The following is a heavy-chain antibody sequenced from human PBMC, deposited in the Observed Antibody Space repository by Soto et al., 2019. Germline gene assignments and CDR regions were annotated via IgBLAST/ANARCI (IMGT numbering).Heavy chain of an antibody. V-gene: IGHV1-69*01. CDR2: IIPIFGTA. Sequence: QVQLVQSGAEVKKPGSSVKVSCKASGGTFSSYATSWVRQAPGQGLEWMGGIIPIFGTANYAQKFQGRVTITADESTSTAYMELSSLRSEDTAVYYCARVPSAYSGYDYNAFDIWGQGTMVTVSS. CDR3: ARVPSAYSGYDYNAFDI. J-gene: IGHJ3*02. CDR1: GGTFSSYA. D-gene: IGHD5-12*01.